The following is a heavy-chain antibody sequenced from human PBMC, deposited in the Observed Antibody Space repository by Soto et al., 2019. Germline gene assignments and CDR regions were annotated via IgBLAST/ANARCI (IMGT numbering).Heavy chain of an antibody. CDR1: GGSISSYY. Sequence: PSETLSLTCTVSGGSISSYYWSWIRQPPGKGLEWIGYIYYSGSTNYNPSLKSRVTISVDTSKNQFSLKLSSVTAADTAVYYCARWYGPSSRWTLDYWGQGTLVTVSS. CDR3: ARWYGPSSRWTLDY. D-gene: IGHD6-13*01. J-gene: IGHJ4*02. V-gene: IGHV4-59*01. CDR2: IYYSGST.